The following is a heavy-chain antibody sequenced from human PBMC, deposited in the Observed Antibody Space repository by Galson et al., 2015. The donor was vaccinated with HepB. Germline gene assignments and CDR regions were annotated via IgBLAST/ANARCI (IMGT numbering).Heavy chain of an antibody. CDR2: ISGYNGNT. CDR3: ARVIHCGSTSCYEGNWFDP. CDR1: GYIFTSYG. V-gene: IGHV1-18*01. J-gene: IGHJ5*02. Sequence: SVKVSCKASGYIFTSYGVTWVRQAPGQGLEWMGWISGYNGNTNYAQKLQGRVTMTTDRLTSTAYMELRSLASDDTAVYYCARVIHCGSTSCYEGNWFDPWGQGTLVTVSS. D-gene: IGHD2-2*01.